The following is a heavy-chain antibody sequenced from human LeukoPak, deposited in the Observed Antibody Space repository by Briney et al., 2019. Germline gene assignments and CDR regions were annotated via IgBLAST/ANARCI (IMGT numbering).Heavy chain of an antibody. CDR1: GYTFTNFD. D-gene: IGHD2-2*01. CDR3: ARAPMGPAPLY. CDR2: MNPDSGNA. Sequence: ASVKVSCKASGYTFTNFDINWVRQAPGQGLEWMGWMNPDSGNAGSAQKFQGRVTLTRDTSITTAYMELSSLRSDDTAFYYCARAPMGPAPLYWGQGTLVTVSS. V-gene: IGHV1-8*01. J-gene: IGHJ4*02.